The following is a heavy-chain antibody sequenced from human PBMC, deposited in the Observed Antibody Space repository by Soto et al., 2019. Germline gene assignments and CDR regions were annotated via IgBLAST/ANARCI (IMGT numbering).Heavy chain of an antibody. D-gene: IGHD2-8*01. CDR3: ARPLYPGYCTDGVCYSYDY. J-gene: IGHJ4*02. CDR2: IFPADSEI. V-gene: IGHV5-51*01. CDR1: GYTFTAYW. Sequence: EVQLVQSGPEMRKPGESLRISCQSFGYTFTAYWIAWVRQMPGKGLEWMGIIFPADSEIRYSPSFRGHVTISAAKSISTAYLQWSSLEASDTAMYYCARPLYPGYCTDGVCYSYDYWGQGTPVTVSS.